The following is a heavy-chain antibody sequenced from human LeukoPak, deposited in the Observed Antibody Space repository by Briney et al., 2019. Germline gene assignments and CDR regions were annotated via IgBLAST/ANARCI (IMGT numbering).Heavy chain of an antibody. CDR3: ARDLRVVITGSFDS. Sequence: GGSLRLSCSASGFTFSSYAMHWVRQAPGKGLEYVSAISSNGGGPYYADSVKGRFTISRDNAKNSLYLQMHSLRAEDTALYYCARDLRVVITGSFDSWGQGTLVTVSS. J-gene: IGHJ4*02. CDR2: ISSNGGGP. D-gene: IGHD3-22*01. CDR1: GFTFSSYA. V-gene: IGHV3-64*04.